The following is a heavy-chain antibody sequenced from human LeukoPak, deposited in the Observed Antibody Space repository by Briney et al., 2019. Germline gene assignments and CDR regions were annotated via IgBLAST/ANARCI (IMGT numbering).Heavy chain of an antibody. Sequence: ASVKVSCEASGYTFTGYYMHWVRQAPGQGLEWMGWINPNSGGTNYAQKFQGRVTMTRDTSISTAYMELSRLRSDDTAVYYCARVPGGYSSSWFDYWGQGTLVTVSS. CDR3: ARVPGGYSSSWFDY. CDR1: GYTFTGYY. V-gene: IGHV1-2*02. J-gene: IGHJ4*02. D-gene: IGHD6-13*01. CDR2: INPNSGGT.